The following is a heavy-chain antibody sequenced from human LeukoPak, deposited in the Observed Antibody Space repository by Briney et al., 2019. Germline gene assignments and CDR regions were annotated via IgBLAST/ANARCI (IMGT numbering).Heavy chain of an antibody. CDR2: IYYSGGT. J-gene: IGHJ4*02. CDR1: GGSISSSSYY. CDR3: ARQGYSYALDY. D-gene: IGHD5-18*01. V-gene: IGHV4-39*01. Sequence: SETLSLTCTVSGGSISSSSYYWGWIRQPPGKGLEWIGSIYYSGGTYYNPSLKSRVTISVDTSKNQFSLKLSSVTAADTAVYYCARQGYSYALDYWGQGTLVTVSS.